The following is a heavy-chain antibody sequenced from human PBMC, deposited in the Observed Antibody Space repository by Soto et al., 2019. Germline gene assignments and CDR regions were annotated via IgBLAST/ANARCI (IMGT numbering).Heavy chain of an antibody. V-gene: IGHV1-69*13. CDR1: GGTFSSYA. D-gene: IGHD2-2*01. CDR2: IIPIFGTA. CDR3: ALGYCSSTSCPFSYGMDV. J-gene: IGHJ6*02. Sequence: SVKVSCKASGGTFSSYAISWVRQAPGQGLEWMGGIIPIFGTANYAQKFQGRVTITADESTSTAYMELSSLRSEDTAVYYCALGYCSSTSCPFSYGMDVWGQGTTVTVAS.